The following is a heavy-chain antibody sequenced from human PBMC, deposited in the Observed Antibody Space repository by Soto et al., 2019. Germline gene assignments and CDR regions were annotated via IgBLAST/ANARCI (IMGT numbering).Heavy chain of an antibody. J-gene: IGHJ5*02. V-gene: IGHV3-23*01. CDR3: AKLGPYGSESYSFRYNWFAP. Sequence: PWGSLRLSWAAAGFNFSSYAMSWVSQAPGKGLEWVSAISGSGGSTYYADSVKGRFTISRDNSKNTVYLQMDGLRTEDTAVYHCAKLGPYGSESYSFRYNWFAPWGQGTLVTVSS. CDR2: ISGSGGST. D-gene: IGHD3-10*01. CDR1: GFNFSSYA.